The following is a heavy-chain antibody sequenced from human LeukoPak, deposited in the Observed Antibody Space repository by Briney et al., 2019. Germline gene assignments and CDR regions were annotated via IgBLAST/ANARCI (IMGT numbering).Heavy chain of an antibody. CDR2: MNPNSGNT. J-gene: IGHJ6*02. CDR3: ARGRITMVRGVIITTAYYYYYGMDV. D-gene: IGHD3-10*01. CDR1: GYTLTSYD. V-gene: IGHV1-8*01. Sequence: ASVKVSCKASGYTLTSYDINWVRQATGQGLEWMGWMNPNSGNTGYAQKFQGRVTMTRNTSISTAYMELSSLRSEDTAVYYCARGRITMVRGVIITTAYYYYYGMDVWGQGTTVTVSS.